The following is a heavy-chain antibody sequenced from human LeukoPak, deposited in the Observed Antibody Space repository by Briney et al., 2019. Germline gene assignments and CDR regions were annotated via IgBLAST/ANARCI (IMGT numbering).Heavy chain of an antibody. CDR2: INHSGST. CDR3: ARGDYDFWSGYSMPYFDY. D-gene: IGHD3-3*01. CDR1: GGSFSGYY. Sequence: PSETLSLTCAVYGGSFSGYYWSWIRQPPGKGLEWIGEINHSGSTNYNPSLKSRVTISVDTSKNQFSLKLSSVTAADTAVYYCARGDYDFWSGYSMPYFDYWGQGTLVTVSS. J-gene: IGHJ4*02. V-gene: IGHV4-34*01.